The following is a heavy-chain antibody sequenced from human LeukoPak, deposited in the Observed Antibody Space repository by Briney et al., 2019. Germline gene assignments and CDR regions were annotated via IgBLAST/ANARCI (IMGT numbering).Heavy chain of an antibody. CDR1: GFTFSNYW. J-gene: IGHJ6*03. V-gene: IGHV3-7*03. Sequence: GGSLRLSCAASGFTFSNYWMSWVRQAPGKGLEWVANIKQDGSEKYYVDSVKGRFTISRDNSRNTLHLQMNSLRAEDTALYYCAKAHLPDYYYMDVWGKGTTVTVSS. CDR3: AKAHLPDYYYMDV. CDR2: IKQDGSEK.